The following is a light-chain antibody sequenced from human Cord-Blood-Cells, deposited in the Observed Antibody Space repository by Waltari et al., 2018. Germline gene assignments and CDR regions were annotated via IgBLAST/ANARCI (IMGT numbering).Light chain of an antibody. CDR3: QQRSNWPYT. V-gene: IGKV3-11*01. CDR1: QSVSSY. Sequence: EIVLTQSAATLSLSPGEIATLSCRASQSVSSYLAWYQQKPGQAPRLLIYDASNRATCIPARFRGSGSGPDFPLTISSLKAEDFAVYYCQQRSNWPYTFGQGTKLEIK. CDR2: DAS. J-gene: IGKJ2*01.